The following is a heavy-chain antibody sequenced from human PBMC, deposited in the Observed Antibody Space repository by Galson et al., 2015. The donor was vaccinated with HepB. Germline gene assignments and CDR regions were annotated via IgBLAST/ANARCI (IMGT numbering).Heavy chain of an antibody. Sequence: SLRLSCAASGFTFSSYAMSWVRQAPGKGLEWVSAISGSGGSTYYADSVKGRFTISRDNSKNTLYLQMNSLRAEDTAVYYCAKAHSEGGWYYWYFDLWGRGTLVTVSS. CDR1: GFTFSSYA. D-gene: IGHD6-19*01. CDR2: ISGSGGST. V-gene: IGHV3-23*01. CDR3: AKAHSEGGWYYWYFDL. J-gene: IGHJ2*01.